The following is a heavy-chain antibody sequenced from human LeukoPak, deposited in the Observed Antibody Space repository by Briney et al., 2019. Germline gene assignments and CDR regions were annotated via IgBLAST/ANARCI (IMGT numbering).Heavy chain of an antibody. V-gene: IGHV4-59*08. J-gene: IGHJ6*03. CDR3: ARRGWLQSTYYYYYYMDV. CDR2: IYYSGST. D-gene: IGHD5-24*01. Sequence: SETLSLTCTVSGGSVSSYYWSWIRQPPGKGLEWIWYIYYSGSTNYNPSLKSRVTISVDTSKNQFSLKLSSVTAADTAVYYCARRGWLQSTYYYYYYMDVWGKGTTVTVSS. CDR1: GGSVSSYY.